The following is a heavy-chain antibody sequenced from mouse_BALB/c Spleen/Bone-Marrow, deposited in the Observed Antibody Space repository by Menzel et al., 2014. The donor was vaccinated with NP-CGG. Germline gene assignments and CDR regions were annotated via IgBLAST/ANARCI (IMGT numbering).Heavy chain of an antibody. CDR2: INPYYDAT. Sequence: VQLQQSGPELVKPGASVKMSCKASGYTFINYVMHWVKQKPGQGLEWIGYINPYYDATKYNDKFKGKATLTSDKSSSTAYMELSSLTSEDSAVYYCARGVDSDYWGQGTTLTVSS. J-gene: IGHJ2*01. V-gene: IGHV1-14*01. CDR3: ARGVDSDY. CDR1: GYTFINYV.